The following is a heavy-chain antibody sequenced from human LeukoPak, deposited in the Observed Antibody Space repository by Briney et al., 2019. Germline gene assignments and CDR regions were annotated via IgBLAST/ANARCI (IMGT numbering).Heavy chain of an antibody. D-gene: IGHD5-12*01. V-gene: IGHV3-21*01. CDR3: AREGGYSGYDEYYFDD. CDR1: GFTFSSYS. Sequence: GGSLRLSCAASGFTFSSYSMNWVRQAPGKGLEWVSSISSSSSYIYYADSVKGRFTISRDNAKNSLYLQMNSLRAEDTAVYYCAREGGYSGYDEYYFDDWGQGTLVTVSS. J-gene: IGHJ4*02. CDR2: ISSSSSYI.